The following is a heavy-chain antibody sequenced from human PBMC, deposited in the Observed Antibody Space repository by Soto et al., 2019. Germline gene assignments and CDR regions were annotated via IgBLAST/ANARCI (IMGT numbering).Heavy chain of an antibody. D-gene: IGHD2-21*02. CDR1: GGTFSSYA. CDR3: ASAPCGGACYWQGGYYGMAV. J-gene: IGHJ6*02. Sequence: QVQLVQSGAEVKKPGSSVKVSCKASGGTFSSYAISWVRQAPGQGLEWMGGIIPFFGTANYAQKSQARVKITAAESTGTAYMERGSMRSEESAVYYCASAPCGGACYWQGGYYGMAVWGQGTTVTVSS. V-gene: IGHV1-69*01. CDR2: IIPFFGTA.